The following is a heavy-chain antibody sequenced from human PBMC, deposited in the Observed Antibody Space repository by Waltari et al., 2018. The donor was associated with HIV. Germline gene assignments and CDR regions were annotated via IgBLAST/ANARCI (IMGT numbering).Heavy chain of an antibody. J-gene: IGHJ4*02. CDR3: ARGGYSDSSGLYYASGCEY. V-gene: IGHV3-33*01. Sequence: QVQLVELGGGVVQPGTSLRLSCVASGFTFSSYDMHWVRQAPGQGLQWVAIIWYGGTNRYDAESVKGRFTISRDNANNTLCLQMNRLTAEDTAVYYCARGGYSDSSGLYYASGCEYWGQGTLVTVSS. CDR1: GFTFSSYD. CDR2: IWYGGTNR. D-gene: IGHD3-22*01.